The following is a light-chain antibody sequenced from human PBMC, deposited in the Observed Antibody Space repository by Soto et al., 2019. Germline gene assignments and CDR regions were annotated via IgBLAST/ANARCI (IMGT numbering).Light chain of an antibody. J-gene: IGKJ1*01. CDR2: DAS. V-gene: IGKV3-11*01. Sequence: ILFTQSPTTLALSPRERAPLSCRASQSVSSYLAWYQQKPGQAPRLLIYDASNRATGIPARFSGSGSGTDFTLTISSLEPEDFAVYYCQHRETFGQGTKVDIK. CDR3: QHRET. CDR1: QSVSSY.